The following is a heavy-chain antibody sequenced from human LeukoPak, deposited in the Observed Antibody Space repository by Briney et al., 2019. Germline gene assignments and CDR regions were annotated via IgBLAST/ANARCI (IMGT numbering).Heavy chain of an antibody. J-gene: IGHJ4*02. Sequence: GGSLRLSCAASGFTFSSYAMHWVRQAPGKGLEWVAVISYDGSNKYYADSVKGRFTISRDNSKNTLYLQMNSLRAEDTAVYYCARDRHYYDSSGTSFDYWGQGTLVTVSS. CDR2: ISYDGSNK. D-gene: IGHD3-22*01. V-gene: IGHV3-30*04. CDR3: ARDRHYYDSSGTSFDY. CDR1: GFTFSSYA.